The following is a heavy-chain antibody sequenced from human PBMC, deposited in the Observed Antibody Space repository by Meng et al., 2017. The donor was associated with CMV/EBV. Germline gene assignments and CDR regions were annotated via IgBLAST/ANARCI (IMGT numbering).Heavy chain of an antibody. CDR3: ARGTKGLSY. V-gene: IGHV4-34*01. Sequence: LSLTCAVYGGSFSGYYWSWIRQPPGKGLEWIGEINHSGSTNYNPSLKSRVTISVDTSKNQFSLKLSSVTAADTAVYYCARGTKGLSYWGQGTPVTVSS. J-gene: IGHJ4*02. CDR1: GGSFSGYY. D-gene: IGHD2-15*01. CDR2: INHSGST.